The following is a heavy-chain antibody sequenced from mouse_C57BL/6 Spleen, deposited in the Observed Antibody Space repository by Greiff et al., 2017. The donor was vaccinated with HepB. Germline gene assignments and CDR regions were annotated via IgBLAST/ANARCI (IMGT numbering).Heavy chain of an antibody. CDR1: GYTFTDYN. D-gene: IGHD2-3*01. CDR3: ARGGGWLLRSARDY. V-gene: IGHV1-22*01. CDR2: INPNNGGT. Sequence: EVQLQESGPELVKPGASVKMSCKASGYTFTDYNMHWVKQSHGKSLEWLGYINPNNGGTSYNQKFKGKATLTGNKSSSTAYMELRSLTSEDSAVYYCARGGGWLLRSARDYWGQGTSVTVSS. J-gene: IGHJ4*01.